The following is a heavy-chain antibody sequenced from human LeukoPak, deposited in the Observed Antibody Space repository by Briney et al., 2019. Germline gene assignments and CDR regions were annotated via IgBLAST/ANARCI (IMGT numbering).Heavy chain of an antibody. Sequence: PGGSLRLSCAASGFTFSSYWMHWVRQAPGKGLVWVSRINSDGTIIGYADSVKGRFTISRDNAKNTLYLQMNSLRAEDTAVYYCAQERCRNSRCYEFYWGQGTLVTVSS. CDR2: INSDGTII. D-gene: IGHD2-2*01. CDR3: AQERCRNSRCYEFY. V-gene: IGHV3-74*01. CDR1: GFTFSSYW. J-gene: IGHJ4*02.